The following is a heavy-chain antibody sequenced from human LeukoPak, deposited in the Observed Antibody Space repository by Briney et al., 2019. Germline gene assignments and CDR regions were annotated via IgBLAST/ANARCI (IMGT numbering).Heavy chain of an antibody. J-gene: IGHJ4*02. Sequence: GGSLRLSCAASGFTFSSYVMSWVRQAPGKGLEWVSAVSGSSVSTYYADSVKGRFTISRDNSKNTLYLQMNSLRAEDTAVYYCAKGDSFDFWSGYYGYYFDYWGQGTLVTVSS. D-gene: IGHD3-3*01. CDR1: GFTFSSYV. CDR3: AKGDSFDFWSGYYGYYFDY. V-gene: IGHV3-23*01. CDR2: VSGSSVST.